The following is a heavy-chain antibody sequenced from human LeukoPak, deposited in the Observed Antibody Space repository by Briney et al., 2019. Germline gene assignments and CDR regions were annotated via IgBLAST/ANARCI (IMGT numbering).Heavy chain of an antibody. Sequence: PSETLSLTCTVSGGSISSYYWSWIRQPAGKGLEWIGRIYTSGSTNYNPSLKSRVTMSVDTSKNQFSLKLGSVTAADTAVYYCARVVPAAIHYYYYMDVWGKGTTVTVSS. D-gene: IGHD2-2*01. CDR2: IYTSGST. CDR1: GGSISSYY. J-gene: IGHJ6*03. CDR3: ARVVPAAIHYYYYMDV. V-gene: IGHV4-4*07.